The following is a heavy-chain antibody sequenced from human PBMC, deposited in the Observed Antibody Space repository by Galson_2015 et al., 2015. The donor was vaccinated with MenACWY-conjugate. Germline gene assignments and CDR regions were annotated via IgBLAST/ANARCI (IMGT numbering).Heavy chain of an antibody. CDR2: IDPSDSYT. V-gene: IGHV5-10-1*01. CDR1: GYSFTSYW. Sequence: QSGAEVKKPGESLRISCKGSGYSFTSYWISWVRQMPGKGLEWMGRIDPSDSYTNYGPSFQGTVTISADKSISTAYLQWSSLKASDTAMYYCARRGGSSSRDHYFDYWGQGTLVTVSS. J-gene: IGHJ4*02. D-gene: IGHD6-13*01. CDR3: ARRGGSSSRDHYFDY.